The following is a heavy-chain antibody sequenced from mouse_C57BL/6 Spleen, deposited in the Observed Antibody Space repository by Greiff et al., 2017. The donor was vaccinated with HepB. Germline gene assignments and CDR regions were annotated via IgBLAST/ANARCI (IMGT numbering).Heavy chain of an antibody. J-gene: IGHJ3*01. CDR2: IDPADSYT. Sequence: QVQLKQPGAELVMPGASVKLSCKASGYTFTSYWMHWVKQRPGQGLEWIGEIDPADSYTNYNQKFKGKSTLTVDKSSSTAYMQLSSLTSEDSAVYYCARADDYEFACWGQGTLVTVSA. CDR3: ARADDYEFAC. D-gene: IGHD2-4*01. CDR1: GYTFTSYW. V-gene: IGHV1-69*01.